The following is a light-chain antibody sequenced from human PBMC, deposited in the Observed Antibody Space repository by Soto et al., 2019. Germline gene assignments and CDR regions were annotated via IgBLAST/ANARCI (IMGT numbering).Light chain of an antibody. Sequence: QSALTQPASVSGSPGQSITISCTGTSSDVGSYNLVSWYQQHPGKAPKLMIYEVSKRPSGVSNRFSGSKSGNTASLTISGLQAVDEADYYCCSYEGSSTLVFGTGAKLTVL. CDR2: EVS. CDR1: SSDVGSYNL. J-gene: IGLJ1*01. V-gene: IGLV2-23*02. CDR3: CSYEGSSTLV.